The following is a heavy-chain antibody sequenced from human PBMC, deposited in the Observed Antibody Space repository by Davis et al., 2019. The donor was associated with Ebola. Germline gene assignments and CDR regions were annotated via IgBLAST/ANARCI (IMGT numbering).Heavy chain of an antibody. V-gene: IGHV1-8*02. CDR2: MNPNSGNT. J-gene: IGHJ6*02. Sequence: ASVKVSCKASGYTFTSYDINWVRQATGQGLEWMGWMNPNSGNTGYAQKFQGRVTMTRDTSISTAYMELSRLRSDDTTVYYCAREGCSSTSCGDYYYGMDVWGQGTTVTVSS. CDR3: AREGCSSTSCGDYYYGMDV. D-gene: IGHD2-2*01. CDR1: GYTFTSYD.